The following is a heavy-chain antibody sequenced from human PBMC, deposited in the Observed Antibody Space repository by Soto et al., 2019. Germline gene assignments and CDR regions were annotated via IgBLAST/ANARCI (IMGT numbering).Heavy chain of an antibody. CDR2: IITIFGTA. V-gene: IGHV1-69*06. J-gene: IGHJ6*02. Sequence: SSVMGSCKASGGTFSSYATSWVRQAPGQGLEWMGGIITIFGTANYAQKFQGRVTITADKSTSTAYMELRSLRSEETAVYYCASSSLYGMDVWGQGTTVTVSS. CDR1: GGTFSSYA. CDR3: ASSSLYGMDV.